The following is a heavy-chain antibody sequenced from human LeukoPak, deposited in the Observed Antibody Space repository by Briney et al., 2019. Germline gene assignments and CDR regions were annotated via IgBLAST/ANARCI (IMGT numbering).Heavy chain of an antibody. V-gene: IGHV3-23*01. J-gene: IGHJ4*02. CDR2: ITANTRGSIT. D-gene: IGHD2/OR15-2a*01. Sequence: SGGSLRLSGVTSGFSFSPYDMSGVPQAPGKGRGWVSGITANTRGSITYYADSVKGRFTISRDSSKDRLYLQINSLGAEGMSLYYCARGDYFCFDYWGQGTLVTVSS. CDR1: GFSFSPYD. CDR3: ARGDYFCFDY.